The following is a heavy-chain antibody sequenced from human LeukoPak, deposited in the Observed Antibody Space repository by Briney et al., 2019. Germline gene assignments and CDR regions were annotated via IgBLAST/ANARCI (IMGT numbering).Heavy chain of an antibody. CDR3: ASQHYYGSGSAIYYFDY. Sequence: SETLSLTCTVSGYSISSGYYWGWIRQPPGKGLEWIGSIYHSGRTFYNPSLKSRVTISVDTSKNQFSLKLSSVTAADTAVYYCASQHYYGSGSAIYYFDYWGQGTLVTVSS. CDR1: GYSISSGYY. J-gene: IGHJ4*02. V-gene: IGHV4-38-2*02. CDR2: IYHSGRT. D-gene: IGHD3-10*01.